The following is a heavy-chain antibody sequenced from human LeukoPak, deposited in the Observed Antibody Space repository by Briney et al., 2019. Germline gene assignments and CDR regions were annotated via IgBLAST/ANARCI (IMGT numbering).Heavy chain of an antibody. Sequence: GGSLRLSCTASGINFGDYAMSWVRQAPGKGLEWVGFIRSKAYGETTEYAASVKGRFTISRDDSKSMAYLQMNSLKTEDTAVYYCITNYYDSSGYPIAYYFDYWGQGTLVTVSS. CDR2: IRSKAYGETT. CDR1: GINFGDYA. J-gene: IGHJ4*02. D-gene: IGHD3-22*01. V-gene: IGHV3-49*04. CDR3: ITNYYDSSGYPIAYYFDY.